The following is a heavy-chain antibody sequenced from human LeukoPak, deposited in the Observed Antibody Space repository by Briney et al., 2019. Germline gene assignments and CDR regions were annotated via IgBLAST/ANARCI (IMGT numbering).Heavy chain of an antibody. CDR3: VREHDWGDFDY. J-gene: IGHJ4*02. V-gene: IGHV4-61*01. D-gene: IGHD3-9*01. Sequence: SETLSLTCTVSGGSVTTGRYYWSWIRQSPGEGLEWIGYISYRGTTNYNPSLKSQITISVDTSKNQFSLKVISVTAADTAVYYCVREHDWGDFDYWGQGTLVTVSS. CDR2: ISYRGTT. CDR1: GGSVTTGRYY.